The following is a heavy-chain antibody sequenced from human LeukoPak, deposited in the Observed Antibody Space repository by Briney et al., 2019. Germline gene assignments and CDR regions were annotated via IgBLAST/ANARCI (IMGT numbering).Heavy chain of an antibody. D-gene: IGHD5-18*01. V-gene: IGHV3-53*05. J-gene: IGHJ4*02. CDR2: IYSGGTT. Sequence: PGGSLRLSCAASGFSVSSNYMSWVRQAPGKGLEWVSFIYSGGTTYYADSVKGRFTISRDNSKNTLYLQMNSLRAEDTAVYYCAKDLEVQLWSYFDYWGQGTLVTVSS. CDR3: AKDLEVQLWSYFDY. CDR1: GFSVSSNY.